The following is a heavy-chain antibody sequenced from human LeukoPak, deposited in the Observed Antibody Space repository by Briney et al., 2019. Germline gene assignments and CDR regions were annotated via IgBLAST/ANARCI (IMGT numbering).Heavy chain of an antibody. CDR1: GDTFNNYA. D-gene: IGHD6-13*01. Sequence: ASVKVSCKASGDTFNNYAISWVRQAPGQGLEWMGRIIPILGIANYAQKFQGRVTITADKSTSTAYMELSSLRSEDTAVYYCARDPSQGLGSSFDYWGQGTLVTVSS. V-gene: IGHV1-69*04. J-gene: IGHJ4*02. CDR2: IIPILGIA. CDR3: ARDPSQGLGSSFDY.